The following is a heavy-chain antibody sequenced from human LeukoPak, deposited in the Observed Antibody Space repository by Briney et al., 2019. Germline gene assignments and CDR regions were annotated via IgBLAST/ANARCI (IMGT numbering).Heavy chain of an antibody. CDR1: GGSISSYY. D-gene: IGHD2-2*01. CDR2: IYYSGST. V-gene: IGHV4-59*13. CDR3: VREYCSSTSCYFDY. J-gene: IGHJ4*02. Sequence: PSETLSLTCTVSGGSISSYYWSWIRQSPGKGLEWIGYIYYSGSTNYNPSLKSRVTISVATSKNQFSLKLSSVTAADTAVYYCVREYCSSTSCYFDYWGQGTLVTVSS.